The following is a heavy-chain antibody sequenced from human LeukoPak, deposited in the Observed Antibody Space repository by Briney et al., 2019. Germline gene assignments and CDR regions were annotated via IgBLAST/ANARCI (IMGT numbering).Heavy chain of an antibody. D-gene: IGHD3-3*01. V-gene: IGHV4-4*07. CDR2: IYGTGRT. CDR3: ARETYDFREIFDY. CDR1: GGSISSYY. Sequence: SETLSLTCTVSGGSISSYYWTWIRQSAGKGLEWIGRIYGTGRTTYNPSLKGRVTLSADTSKSQISLKVTSVTAADTAVYYCARETYDFREIFDYWGQGALVTVSS. J-gene: IGHJ4*02.